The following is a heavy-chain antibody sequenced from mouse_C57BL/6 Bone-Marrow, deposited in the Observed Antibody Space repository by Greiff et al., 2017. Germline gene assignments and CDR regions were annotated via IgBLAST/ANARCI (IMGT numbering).Heavy chain of an antibody. CDR3: ALHYYGPPFDD. J-gene: IGHJ2*01. CDR2: IDPANGNT. V-gene: IGHV14-3*01. Sequence: VQLKESVAELVRPGASVKLSCTASGFNIKNTYMHWVKQRPEQGLEWIGRIDPANGNTKYAPKFQGKATITADTSSNTAYLQLSSLKSEDTAIYSCALHYYGPPFDDWGQGTTLTVSS. CDR1: GFNIKNTY. D-gene: IGHD1-2*01.